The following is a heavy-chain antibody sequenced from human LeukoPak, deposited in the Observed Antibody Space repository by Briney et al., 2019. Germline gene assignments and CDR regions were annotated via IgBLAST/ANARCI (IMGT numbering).Heavy chain of an antibody. V-gene: IGHV3-48*03. Sequence: TGGSLRLSCAASGFTFSSYEMNWVRQAPGKGLEWVSYISSSGSTIYYADSVKGRFTISRDNSKNTLYLQMNSLRAEDAAVYYCAKAPVTSCSGVYCYPFDYWGQGTLVTVSS. CDR1: GFTFSSYE. J-gene: IGHJ4*02. CDR3: AKAPVTSCSGVYCYPFDY. D-gene: IGHD2-15*01. CDR2: ISSSGSTI.